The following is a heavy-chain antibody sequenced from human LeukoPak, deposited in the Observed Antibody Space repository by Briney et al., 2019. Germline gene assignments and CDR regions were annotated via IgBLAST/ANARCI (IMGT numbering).Heavy chain of an antibody. V-gene: IGHV4-34*01. D-gene: IGHD3-10*01. Sequence: SETLSLTCAVYGGSFSGYYWSWIRQPPGKGLEWIGEINHSGSTNYNPSLKSRVTISVDTSKNQFSLKLSSVTAADTAVYYCARFARAVLDPWGQGTLVTVSS. CDR2: INHSGST. CDR3: ARFARAVLDP. CDR1: GGSFSGYY. J-gene: IGHJ5*02.